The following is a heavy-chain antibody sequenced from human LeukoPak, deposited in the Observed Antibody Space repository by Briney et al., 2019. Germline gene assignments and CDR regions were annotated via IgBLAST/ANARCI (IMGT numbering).Heavy chain of an antibody. V-gene: IGHV4-4*07. CDR2: IYTSGST. CDR3: ARDTYYYDSSGYWADY. J-gene: IGHJ4*02. D-gene: IGHD3-22*01. Sequence: PSETLSLTCTVSGGSISSYYWSWIRQPAGKGLEWIGRIYTSGSTNYTPSLKSRVTMSVDTSKNQFSLKLSSVTAADTAVYYCARDTYYYDSSGYWADYWGQGTLVTVSS. CDR1: GGSISSYY.